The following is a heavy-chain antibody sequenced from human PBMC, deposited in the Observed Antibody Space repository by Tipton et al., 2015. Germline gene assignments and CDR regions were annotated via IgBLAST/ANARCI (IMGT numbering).Heavy chain of an antibody. J-gene: IGHJ4*02. V-gene: IGHV3-74*01. CDR3: VRDPGRFFDS. CDR2: IHSDGTRI. CDR1: GLTSGTYW. Sequence: SLRLSCAASGLTSGTYWMDWVRQAPGKGPIWVARIHSDGTRITYADSVKGRFTISKDNGKNTMYLQMNSLRAEDTAVYYCVRDPGRFFDSWGQGTLATVSS.